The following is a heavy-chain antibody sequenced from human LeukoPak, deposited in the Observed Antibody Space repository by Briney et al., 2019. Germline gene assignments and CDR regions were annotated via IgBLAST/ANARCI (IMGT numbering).Heavy chain of an antibody. Sequence: TASETLSLTCTVSGASISSYYWSWIRQPPGKGLEWIGYIYYTGSTNYNPSLKSRVTISVDTSKNQFSLKLSSVTAADTAVYYCARDQDGGSYGGLDYWGQGTLVTVSS. J-gene: IGHJ4*02. CDR3: ARDQDGGSYGGLDY. CDR2: IYYTGST. D-gene: IGHD1-26*01. CDR1: GASISSYY. V-gene: IGHV4-59*01.